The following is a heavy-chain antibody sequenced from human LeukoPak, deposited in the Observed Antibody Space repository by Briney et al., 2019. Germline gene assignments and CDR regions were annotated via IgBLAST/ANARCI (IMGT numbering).Heavy chain of an antibody. Sequence: KTGGSLRLSCAASGFTFNTYSMNWVRQAPGKGLEWVSSISSSSSYMYYADSVKGRCTISRDNAKNSLYLQMNSLRAEDTAVYYCARETAGFDYWGQGTLVTVSS. CDR1: GFTFNTYS. CDR2: ISSSSSYM. V-gene: IGHV3-21*01. CDR3: ARETAGFDY. J-gene: IGHJ4*02.